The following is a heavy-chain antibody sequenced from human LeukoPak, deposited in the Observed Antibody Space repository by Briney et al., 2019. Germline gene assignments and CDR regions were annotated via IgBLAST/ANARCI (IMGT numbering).Heavy chain of an antibody. V-gene: IGHV3-23*01. D-gene: IGHD1-1*01. CDR2: ISGGGART. J-gene: IGHJ4*02. Sequence: TGGSLRLSCAASGFTFSAYAMTWVRQAPGKGLEWVSTISGGGARTYHGNSVKGRFTISRDKSKNTLYLQMNSLRAEDTAIYYCAKEGSNWNVDYWGQGTLVTVSS. CDR3: AKEGSNWNVDY. CDR1: GFTFSAYA.